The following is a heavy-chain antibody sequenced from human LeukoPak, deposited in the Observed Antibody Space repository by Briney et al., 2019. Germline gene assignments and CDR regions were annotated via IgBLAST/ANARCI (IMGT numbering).Heavy chain of an antibody. V-gene: IGHV1-18*01. Sequence: ASVKVSCKTSGYSFILYGISWVRQAPGQGPEWMGWISTSTGDTKYTQKFQGRVTLTTDTSTSTAYMELSSLKASDTAMYYCARHRSVRVGTTPSEYYYYVDVWGKGTTVTVSS. CDR2: ISTSTGDT. J-gene: IGHJ6*03. D-gene: IGHD1-26*01. CDR3: ARHRSVRVGTTPSEYYYYVDV. CDR1: GYSFILYG.